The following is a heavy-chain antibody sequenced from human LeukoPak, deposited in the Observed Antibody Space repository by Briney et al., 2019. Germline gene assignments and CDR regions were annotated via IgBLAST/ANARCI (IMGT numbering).Heavy chain of an antibody. CDR2: ISAYNGNT. Sequence: ASVKVSCKASGYTFTSYGISWVRQAPGQGLEWMGWISAYNGNTNYAQKLQGRVTMTTDTSTSTAYMELRSVRSDDTAVYYCARGDYDSSGCYSPFDYWGQGTLVTVSS. J-gene: IGHJ4*02. V-gene: IGHV1-18*01. CDR1: GYTFTSYG. CDR3: ARGDYDSSGCYSPFDY. D-gene: IGHD3-22*01.